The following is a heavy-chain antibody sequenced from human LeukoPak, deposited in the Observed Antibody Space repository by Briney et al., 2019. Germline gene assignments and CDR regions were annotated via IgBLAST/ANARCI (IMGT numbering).Heavy chain of an antibody. Sequence: ASVKVSCKASGYTFTGYYMHWVRQAPGQGLEWMGWINPNSGGTNYAQKFQGRVTMTRDTSISTAYMELCRLRSDDTAVYYCARLYYYDSSARPNWFDPWGQGTLVTVSS. CDR2: INPNSGGT. CDR1: GYTFTGYY. D-gene: IGHD3-22*01. V-gene: IGHV1-2*02. J-gene: IGHJ5*02. CDR3: ARLYYYDSSARPNWFDP.